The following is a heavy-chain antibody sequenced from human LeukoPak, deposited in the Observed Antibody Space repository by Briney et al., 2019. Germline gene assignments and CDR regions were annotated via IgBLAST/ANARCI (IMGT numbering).Heavy chain of an antibody. CDR1: GFTFSSYA. J-gene: IGHJ4*02. D-gene: IGHD1-26*01. V-gene: IGHV3-23*01. CDR3: AKRSLGASYYFDY. CDR2: ISGSGGST. Sequence: GGSLRLSCAASGFTFSSYAMSWVRQAPGKGLEWVSAISGSGGSTYYVDSVKGRFTISRDNSKNTLYLQMNSLRAEDTAVYYCAKRSLGASYYFDYWGQGTLVTVSS.